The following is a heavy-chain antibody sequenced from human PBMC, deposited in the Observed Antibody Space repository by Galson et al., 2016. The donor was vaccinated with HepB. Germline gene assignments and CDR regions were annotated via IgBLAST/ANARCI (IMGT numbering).Heavy chain of an antibody. Sequence: SVKVSCKASGYTFTTYGISWVRQAPGQGLEWMGWITTVTGNTNYAQKFQGRVTMTTDTSTNTAYMELRSLRYDDTAVYYCARARDYYFYSMDVWGQGTTVTVSS. V-gene: IGHV1-18*01. CDR1: GYTFTTYG. J-gene: IGHJ6*02. CDR2: ITTVTGNT. CDR3: ARARDYYFYSMDV.